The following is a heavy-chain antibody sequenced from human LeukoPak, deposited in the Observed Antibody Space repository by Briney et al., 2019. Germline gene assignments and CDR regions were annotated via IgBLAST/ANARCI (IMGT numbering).Heavy chain of an antibody. CDR1: GYTFTSYY. CDR3: ARDWYGHYGIGLGYFDY. Sequence: ASVKVSCKASGYTFTSYYMHWVRQAPGQGLEWMGIINPSGGSTSYAQKFQGRVTMTRDTSTSSVYMELSSLRSEDTAVYYCARDWYGHYGIGLGYFDYWGQGTLVTVSS. V-gene: IGHV1-46*01. D-gene: IGHD4-17*01. J-gene: IGHJ4*02. CDR2: INPSGGST.